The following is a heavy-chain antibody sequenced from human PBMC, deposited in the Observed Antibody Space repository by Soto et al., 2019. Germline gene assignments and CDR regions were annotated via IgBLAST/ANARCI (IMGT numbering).Heavy chain of an antibody. CDR2: IHARGST. V-gene: IGHV4-4*07. CDR1: GGSVSDNF. CDR3: ARGPYCGGDCFFAS. D-gene: IGHD2-21*02. J-gene: IGHJ5*01. Sequence: SETLSLTCTVFGGSVSDNFWSWVRQPAGKGPEYIGRIHARGSTNYNPSLKSRVTMSVDTSHNQFPLRLSSVTAADTAAYYCARGPYCGGDCFFASWGQGALVTVSS.